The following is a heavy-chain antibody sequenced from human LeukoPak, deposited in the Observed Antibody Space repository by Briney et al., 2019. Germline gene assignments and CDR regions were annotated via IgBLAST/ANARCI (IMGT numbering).Heavy chain of an antibody. V-gene: IGHV3-11*03. J-gene: IGHJ4*02. CDR2: ISASGSYT. CDR3: GRSRGAGPGAHFDV. CDR1: GFSFSDEY. Sequence: RSGGSLRLSCAASGFSFSDEYMSWIRQAPGQGPEWISYISASGSYTNYADSVKGRFTTSRDNAKNSLHLQMNSLRAEDTAVYYCGRSRGAGPGAHFDVWGQGILVTVSS. D-gene: IGHD6-19*01.